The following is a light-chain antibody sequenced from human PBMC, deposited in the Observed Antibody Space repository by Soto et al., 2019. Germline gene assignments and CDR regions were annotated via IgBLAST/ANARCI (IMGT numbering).Light chain of an antibody. V-gene: IGLV1-40*01. J-gene: IGLJ1*01. CDR2: GNT. CDR3: QSYDDSLSVHYV. Sequence: QTVVTQPPSVSGAPGQRVTISCTGSSSNIGSTYDVQWYQQLPGTAPKLLIHGNTDRPSGVPDRFSGSKSGTSASLAITGLQADDEADYYCQSYDDSLSVHYVFGTGTSSPS. CDR1: SSNIGSTYD.